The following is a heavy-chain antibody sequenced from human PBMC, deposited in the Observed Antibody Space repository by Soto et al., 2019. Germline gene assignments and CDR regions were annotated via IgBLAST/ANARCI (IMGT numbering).Heavy chain of an antibody. CDR1: GFTFSDYY. CDR3: ARPSGLDSSSWYYHYYMDV. V-gene: IGHV3-11*01. CDR2: ISRSGSNI. J-gene: IGHJ6*03. D-gene: IGHD6-13*01. Sequence: QVQLVESGGGLVKPGGSLRLSCAASGFTFSDYYMSWIRQAPGKGLEWVSYISRSGSNIYYADSVKGRFTISRDNAKNSRYLKMNILRAEHTAVYYCARPSGLDSSSWYYHYYMDVWGKGTTVTVSS.